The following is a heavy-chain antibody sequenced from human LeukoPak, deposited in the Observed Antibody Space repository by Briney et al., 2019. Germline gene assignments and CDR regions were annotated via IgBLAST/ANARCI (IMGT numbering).Heavy chain of an antibody. V-gene: IGHV3-11*01. CDR3: ARGSYSGSGSYSRAFDI. Sequence: GGSLRLSCAASGFTFSDYYMTWIRQAPGKGLEWVSYISYSASTIYYADSVKGRFTISRDNAKKSLYLQMNSLGAEDTALYYCARGSYSGSGSYSRAFDIWGQGTMVTVSS. J-gene: IGHJ3*02. CDR2: ISYSASTI. CDR1: GFTFSDYY. D-gene: IGHD3-10*01.